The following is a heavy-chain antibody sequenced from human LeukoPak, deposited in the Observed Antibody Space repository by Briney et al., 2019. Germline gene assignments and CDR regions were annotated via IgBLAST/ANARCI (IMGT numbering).Heavy chain of an antibody. Sequence: GALGKASCKASGYTFAGDYLHWVRQPPGHGLEWLVWINPNSGGTNYAQKFQGRVTMTRDKPISTAYIELSRLRSDDTAVYYCARQYEHFLRRAFDIWGQGTMVTVSS. CDR3: ARQYEHFLRRAFDI. J-gene: IGHJ3*02. CDR1: GYTFAGDY. CDR2: INPNSGGT. D-gene: IGHD3-3*02. V-gene: IGHV1-2*02.